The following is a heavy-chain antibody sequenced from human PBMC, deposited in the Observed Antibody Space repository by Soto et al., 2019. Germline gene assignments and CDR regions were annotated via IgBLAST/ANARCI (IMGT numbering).Heavy chain of an antibody. V-gene: IGHV3-11*01. CDR3: ARLPFPWGWSDP. CDR2: ISGSGRTI. D-gene: IGHD3-16*01. Sequence: GGSLRLSCVVSGFTFSTYWMGWVRQAPGKGLEWLSYISGSGRTIYSADSVKGRFTISRDNATNSLHLQMNNLRAEDQAVYDCARLPFPWGWSDPWGQGTLVTVSS. J-gene: IGHJ5*02. CDR1: GFTFSTYW.